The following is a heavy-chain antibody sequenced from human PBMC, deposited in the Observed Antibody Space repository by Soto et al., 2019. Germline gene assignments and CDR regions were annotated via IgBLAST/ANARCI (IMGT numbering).Heavy chain of an antibody. CDR2: IYYSGST. V-gene: IGHV4-34*10. J-gene: IGHJ4*02. Sequence: PSETLSLTCSLYSGSLSGYYWSWIRQPPGKGLEWIGYIYYSGSTYYNPSLKSRVTMSVDTSKNQFSLNLSSVTAVDTAVYYCARTGRYGGNEFDYWGQGIQVTVSS. CDR1: SGSLSGYY. D-gene: IGHD2-15*01. CDR3: ARTGRYGGNEFDY.